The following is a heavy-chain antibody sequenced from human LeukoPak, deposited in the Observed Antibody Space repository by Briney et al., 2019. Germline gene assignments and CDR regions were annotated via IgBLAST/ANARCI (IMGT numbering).Heavy chain of an antibody. J-gene: IGHJ4*02. Sequence: GGSLRLSCAASGFTFSNYWMTWVRQAPGKGLEWVANIKEDGSEKYYVDSVKGRFTISRDNAKNSLYLQMNSLRAEDTAVYYCAKEIWPTVTIPGRTYDYWGQGTLVTVSS. V-gene: IGHV3-7*01. CDR1: GFTFSNYW. D-gene: IGHD4-17*01. CDR3: AKEIWPTVTIPGRTYDY. CDR2: IKEDGSEK.